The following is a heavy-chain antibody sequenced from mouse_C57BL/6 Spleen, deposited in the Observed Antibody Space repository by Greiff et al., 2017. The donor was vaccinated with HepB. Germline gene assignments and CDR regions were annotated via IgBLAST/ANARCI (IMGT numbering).Heavy chain of an antibody. CDR1: GYAFSSSW. D-gene: IGHD2-12*01. CDR3: ARSGYYRGYFDV. CDR2: IYPGDGDT. V-gene: IGHV1-82*01. J-gene: IGHJ1*03. Sequence: VHLVESGPELVKPGASVKISCKASGYAFSSSWMNWVKQRPGKGLEWIGRIYPGDGDTNYNGKFKGKATVTADKSSSTAYMQLSSLTSEDSAVYFCARSGYYRGYFDVWGTGTTVTVSS.